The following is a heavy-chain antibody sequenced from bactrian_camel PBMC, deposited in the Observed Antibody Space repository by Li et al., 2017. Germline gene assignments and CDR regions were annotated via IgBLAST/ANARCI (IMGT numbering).Heavy chain of an antibody. V-gene: IGHV3S40*01. CDR2: IDRLGGST. J-gene: IGHJ4*01. Sequence: VQLVESGGGLVRPGGSLRLSCAASGFTWRFSTYATSWVRQAPGKGLEWVAAIDRLGGSTSYDDSVKGRFTVSQTRAKNTIYLQMNSLKPEDTAVHYCVRSRVLSESNCHGDYWGQGTQVTVS. CDR3: VRSRVLSESNCHGDY. D-gene: IGHD8*01. CDR1: GFTWRFSTYA.